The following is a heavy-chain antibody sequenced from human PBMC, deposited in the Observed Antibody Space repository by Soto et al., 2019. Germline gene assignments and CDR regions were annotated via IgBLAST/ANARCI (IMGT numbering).Heavy chain of an antibody. V-gene: IGHV1-3*01. D-gene: IGHD4-17*01. J-gene: IGHJ6*02. CDR2: INVGNGNT. CDR3: ARQRIAVTTYYYYYYGMDV. Sequence: ASVKVSCKASGYKFSSYAIHWVRQAPGQRLEWMGWINVGNGNTKYSQKFHDRVTIIRDTSADTAYLQWSSLKASDTAMYYCARQRIAVTTYYYYYYGMDVWGQGTTVTVSS. CDR1: GYKFSSYA.